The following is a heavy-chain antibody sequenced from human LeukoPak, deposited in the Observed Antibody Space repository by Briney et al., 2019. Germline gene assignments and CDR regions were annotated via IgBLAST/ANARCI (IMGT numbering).Heavy chain of an antibody. D-gene: IGHD5-18*01. J-gene: IGHJ4*02. CDR1: GGSFSGYY. Sequence: KPSETLSLTCAVYGGSFSGYYWSWIRQPPGKGLEWIGEINHSGSTNYNPSLKSRVTISVDTSKNQFSLKLSSVTAADTAVYYCASGYNYGYVYWGQGTLVTVSS. CDR3: ASGYNYGYVY. CDR2: INHSGST. V-gene: IGHV4-34*01.